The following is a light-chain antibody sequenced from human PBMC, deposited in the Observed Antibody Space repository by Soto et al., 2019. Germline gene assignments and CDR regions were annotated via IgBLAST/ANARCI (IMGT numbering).Light chain of an antibody. Sequence: QTVVTQPPSVSGAPGQRVTISCTGSSSNIGAGYDIHWYQQLPGAAPKLLISGNSNRPSGVPDRFSGSKSGTSASLAIAGLQAEDEADYYCQSYDTSLSGSVFGGGTHLTVL. V-gene: IGLV1-40*01. CDR2: GNS. CDR1: SSNIGAGYD. J-gene: IGLJ2*01. CDR3: QSYDTSLSGSV.